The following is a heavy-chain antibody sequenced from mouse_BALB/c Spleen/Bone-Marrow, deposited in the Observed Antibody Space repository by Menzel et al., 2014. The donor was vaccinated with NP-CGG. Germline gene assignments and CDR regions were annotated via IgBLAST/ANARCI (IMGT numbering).Heavy chain of an antibody. Sequence: EVKLMESGPSLVKPSQTLSLTCSVTGDSITSGYWNWIRKFPGNKLEYMGYISYSGSTYYNPSLKSRISITRGTSKNQYYLQLNSVTTEDTATYYCARGGGSSYNYAMDYWGQGTSVTVSS. J-gene: IGHJ4*01. CDR2: ISYSGST. CDR3: ARGGGSSYNYAMDY. CDR1: GDSITSGY. D-gene: IGHD1-1*01. V-gene: IGHV3-8*02.